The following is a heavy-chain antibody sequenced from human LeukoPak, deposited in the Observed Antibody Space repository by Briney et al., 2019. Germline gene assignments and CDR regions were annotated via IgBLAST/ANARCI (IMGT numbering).Heavy chain of an antibody. CDR2: MNPNSGNT. D-gene: IGHD2-2*01. CDR1: GYTFTSYD. V-gene: IGHV1-8*01. J-gene: IGHJ4*02. CDR3: ARAPRYCSSTSCAHFDY. Sequence: ASVKVSCKASGYTFTSYDINLVRQATGQGLEWMGWMNPNSGNTGYAQKFQGRVTMTRNTSISTAYMELSSLRSEDTAVYYCARAPRYCSSTSCAHFDYWGQGTLVTVSS.